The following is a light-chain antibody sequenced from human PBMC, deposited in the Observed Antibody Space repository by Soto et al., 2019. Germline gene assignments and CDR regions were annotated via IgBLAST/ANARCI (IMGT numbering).Light chain of an antibody. V-gene: IGKV3-20*01. CDR3: QQYGSSPVS. Sequence: EIVLTQSPGTLSVSPGESATLSCRASQSVSSTNLAWYQQKPGQSPRLVMFGASSRATGIPDRFSGSGSGTDFTLTISRLEPEDFAVYYCQQYGSSPVSFGQGTKLEIK. J-gene: IGKJ2*03. CDR1: QSVSSTN. CDR2: GAS.